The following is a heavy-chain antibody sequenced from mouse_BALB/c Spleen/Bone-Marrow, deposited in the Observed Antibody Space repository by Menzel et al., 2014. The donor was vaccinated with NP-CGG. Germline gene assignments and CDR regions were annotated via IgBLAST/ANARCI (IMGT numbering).Heavy chain of an antibody. Sequence: ESGPGLVKPSQSLSLTCTVTGYSITSDYAWNWIRQFPGNKLEWMGYISYSGSTSYNPSLKSRISITRDTSKNQFFLQLNSVTTEDTATYYCARSTATPYYFDYWGQGTTLTVSS. D-gene: IGHD1-2*01. CDR3: ARSTATPYYFDY. J-gene: IGHJ2*01. CDR1: GYSITSDYA. V-gene: IGHV3-2*02. CDR2: ISYSGST.